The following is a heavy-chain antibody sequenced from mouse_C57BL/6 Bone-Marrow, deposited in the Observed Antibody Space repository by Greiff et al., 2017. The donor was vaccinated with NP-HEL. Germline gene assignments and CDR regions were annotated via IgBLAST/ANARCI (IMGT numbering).Heavy chain of an antibody. CDR2: ISNGGGST. Sequence: EVQRVESGGGLVQPGGSLKLSCAASGFTFSDYYMYWVRQTPEKRLEWVAYISNGGGSTYYPDTVKGRFTISRDNAKNTLYLQMSRLKSEDTAMYYCAKKARITTVVATDYWGQGTTLTVSS. J-gene: IGHJ2*01. D-gene: IGHD1-1*01. CDR3: AKKARITTVVATDY. CDR1: GFTFSDYY. V-gene: IGHV5-12*01.